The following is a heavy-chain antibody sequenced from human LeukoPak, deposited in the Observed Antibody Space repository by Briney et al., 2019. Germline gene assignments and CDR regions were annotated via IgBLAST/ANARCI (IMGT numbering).Heavy chain of an antibody. CDR1: GYSISRGYH. Sequence: SETLSLTCAVSGYSISRGYHWGWIRQPPGKGLEWIGSIHNSGSTYYNSSLKSRVTISVDTSKNQFSLKVSSVTAADTAVYYCARVNWNPDYWGQGTLVTVSS. V-gene: IGHV4-38-2*01. J-gene: IGHJ4*02. D-gene: IGHD1-1*01. CDR3: ARVNWNPDY. CDR2: IHNSGST.